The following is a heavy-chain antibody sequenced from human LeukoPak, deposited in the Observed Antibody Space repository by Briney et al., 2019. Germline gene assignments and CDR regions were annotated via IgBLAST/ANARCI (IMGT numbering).Heavy chain of an antibody. Sequence: PGGSLRLSCAASGFTFSDYYMSWIRQAPGKGLEWVSYISSSGSTIYYADSVKGRFTISRDNAKNSLYLQMNSLRAEDTAVYYCARHSSSWYSYYYYYMDVWGKGTTVTVSS. CDR3: ARHSSSWYSYYYYYMDV. D-gene: IGHD6-13*01. CDR2: ISSSGSTI. CDR1: GFTFSDYY. V-gene: IGHV3-11*04. J-gene: IGHJ6*03.